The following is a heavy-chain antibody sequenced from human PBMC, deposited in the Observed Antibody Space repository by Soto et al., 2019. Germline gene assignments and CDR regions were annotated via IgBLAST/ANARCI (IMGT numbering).Heavy chain of an antibody. CDR2: ISYDGSNK. CDR1: GFTFSSYG. CDR3: AKGLKIAAAGTMGY. Sequence: ESGGGVVQPGRSLRLSCAASGFTFSSYGMHWVRQAPGKGLEWVAVISYDGSNKYYADSVKGRFTISRDNSKNTLYLQMNSLRAEDTAVYYCAKGLKIAAAGTMGYWGQGTLVTVSS. J-gene: IGHJ4*02. D-gene: IGHD6-13*01. V-gene: IGHV3-30*18.